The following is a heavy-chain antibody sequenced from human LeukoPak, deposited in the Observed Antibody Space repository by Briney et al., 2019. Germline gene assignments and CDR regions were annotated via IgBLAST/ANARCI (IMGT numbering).Heavy chain of an antibody. Sequence: ASVTVSCKPSGYTFTGYYMHWVRQAPGQGLEWVGWINPNSGGTNYAQTVQGRVTITRDTSISTAYMELSSLRPHDTAVYSCARANMVRGVGSFFDRSWFDPWGQGTLVTVSS. CDR1: GYTFTGYY. J-gene: IGHJ5*02. CDR3: ARANMVRGVGSFFDRSWFDP. V-gene: IGHV1-2*02. CDR2: INPNSGGT. D-gene: IGHD3-10*01.